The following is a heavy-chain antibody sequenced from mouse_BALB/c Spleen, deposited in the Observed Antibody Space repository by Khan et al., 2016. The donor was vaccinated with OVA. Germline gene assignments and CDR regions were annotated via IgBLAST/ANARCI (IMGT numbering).Heavy chain of an antibody. CDR2: IWAGGST. J-gene: IGHJ4*01. Sequence: QVQLKESGPGLVAPSQSLSITCTVSGFSLITYGVHWVRQSPGKGLEWLGVIWAGGSTNYNSALMSRLSITKDNSKSQVFFKLIRLPTDDTAMHYCAVRTAYYGCYEAMDYWGQGTSVTVSS. CDR3: AVRTAYYGCYEAMDY. D-gene: IGHD2-9*01. V-gene: IGHV2-9*02. CDR1: GFSLITYG.